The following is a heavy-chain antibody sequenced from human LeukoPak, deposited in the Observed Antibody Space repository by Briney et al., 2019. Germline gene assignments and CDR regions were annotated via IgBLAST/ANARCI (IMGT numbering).Heavy chain of an antibody. CDR3: SRSLDY. Sequence: GGSLRLSCAASGFPFSGYWMDWVRQAPGKGMEWVANINQGGSEQYYGASVKGRFIISRDNAKDSLYLQMYSLRAEDTAVYYCSRSLDYLGQGALVTVSS. J-gene: IGHJ4*02. CDR1: GFPFSGYW. CDR2: INQGGSEQ. V-gene: IGHV3-7*01.